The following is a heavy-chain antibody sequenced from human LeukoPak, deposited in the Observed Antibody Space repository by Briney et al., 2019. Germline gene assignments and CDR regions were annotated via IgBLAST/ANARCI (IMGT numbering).Heavy chain of an antibody. CDR1: GYTFTGYY. CDR2: INPNSGGT. V-gene: IGHV1-2*02. J-gene: IGHJ5*02. D-gene: IGHD2-2*02. CDR3: ARVVPRSRVPAAIFWFDP. Sequence: GASVKVSCKASGYTFTGYYMHWVRQAPGQGLEWMGWINPNSGGTNYTQKFQGRVTMTRDTSISTAYMELSRLRSDDTAVYYCARVVPRSRVPAAIFWFDPWGQGTLVTVSS.